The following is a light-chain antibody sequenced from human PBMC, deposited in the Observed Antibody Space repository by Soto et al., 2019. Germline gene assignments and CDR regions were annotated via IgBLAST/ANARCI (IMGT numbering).Light chain of an antibody. J-gene: IGLJ2*01. Sequence: QSVLTQSPSASASLGTSVKLTCTLSSGHSTYAIAWHQKQPEKGPRYLMKVNSDGSHRKGDGIPDRFSGSSSGAERYLTISSLQSEDEADYYCSSYINTNTLVFGGGTKVTVL. CDR2: VNSDGSH. CDR3: SSYINTNTLV. V-gene: IGLV4-69*01. CDR1: SGHSTYA.